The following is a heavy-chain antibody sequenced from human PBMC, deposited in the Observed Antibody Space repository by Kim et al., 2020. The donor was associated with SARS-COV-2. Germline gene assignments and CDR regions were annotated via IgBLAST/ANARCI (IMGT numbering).Heavy chain of an antibody. D-gene: IGHD1-26*01. CDR3: AKKIVGATTYYGMDV. CDR2: IIPIFERR. J-gene: IGHJ6*02. V-gene: IGHV1-69*01. Sequence: EWMGGIIPIFERRNYAQKFEGRVTITADESTSTAYMELSSLRSEDTAVYYCAKKIVGATTYYGMDVWGQGTTVTVSS.